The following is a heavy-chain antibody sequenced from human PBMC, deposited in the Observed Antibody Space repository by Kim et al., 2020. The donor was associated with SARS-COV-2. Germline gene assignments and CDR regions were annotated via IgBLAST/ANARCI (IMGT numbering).Heavy chain of an antibody. CDR3: ARSIYIAVAEYFDY. J-gene: IGHJ4*02. CDR2: KSSDGSNK. V-gene: IGHV3-30*04. Sequence: GGSLRLSCAASGFTFSSYAMNWVRQAPGKGLEGVVFKSSDGSNKYYVDSVKGRFTISRDNSKYTLYLQMNSLRAEDTAVYYCARSIYIAVAEYFDYWGQGTLVTVSS. CDR1: GFTFSSYA. D-gene: IGHD6-19*01.